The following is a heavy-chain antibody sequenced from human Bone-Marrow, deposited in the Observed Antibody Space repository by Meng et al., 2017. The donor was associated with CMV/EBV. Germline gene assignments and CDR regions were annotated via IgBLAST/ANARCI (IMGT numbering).Heavy chain of an antibody. CDR2: IYHSGST. V-gene: IGHV4-34*01. J-gene: IGHJ4*02. CDR3: ARARRYYDFWSGFGPTD. D-gene: IGHD3-3*01. CDR1: GGSFSGYY. Sequence: SETLSLTCAVYGGSFSGYYWSWIRQPPGKGLEWIGEIYHSGSTNYNPSLKSRVTISVDKSKNQFSLKLSSVTAADTAVYYCARARRYYDFWSGFGPTDWGQGTLITVSS.